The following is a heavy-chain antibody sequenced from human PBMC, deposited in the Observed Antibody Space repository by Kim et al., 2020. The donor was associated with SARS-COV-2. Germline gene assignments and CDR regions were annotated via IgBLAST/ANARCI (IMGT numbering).Heavy chain of an antibody. Sequence: SETLSLTCTVSGGSISSYYWSWIRQPPGKGLEWIGYIYYSGSTNYNPSLKSRVTISVDTSKNQFSLKLSSVTAADTAVYYCAAQMATIVWGWFDPWGQGTLVTVSS. CDR2: IYYSGST. CDR1: GGSISSYY. V-gene: IGHV4-59*08. J-gene: IGHJ5*02. CDR3: AAQMATIVWGWFDP. D-gene: IGHD5-12*01.